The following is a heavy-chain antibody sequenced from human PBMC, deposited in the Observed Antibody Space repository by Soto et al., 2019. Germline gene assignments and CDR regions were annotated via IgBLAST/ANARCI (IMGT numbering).Heavy chain of an antibody. D-gene: IGHD4-17*01. V-gene: IGHV3-30-3*01. CDR2: ISYDGSNK. Sequence: QVQLVESGGGVVQPGRSLRLSCAASGFTFSSYAMHWVRQAPGKGLEWVAVISYDGSNKYYADSVKGRFTISRDNSKNTLYLQMNSRRAEDTAVYYCARDPGPAYYGDYWFDPWGQGTLVTVSS. CDR1: GFTFSSYA. J-gene: IGHJ5*02. CDR3: ARDPGPAYYGDYWFDP.